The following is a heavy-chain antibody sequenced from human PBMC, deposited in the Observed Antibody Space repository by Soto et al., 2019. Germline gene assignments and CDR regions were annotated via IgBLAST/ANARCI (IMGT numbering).Heavy chain of an antibody. D-gene: IGHD3-10*01. J-gene: IGHJ4*02. CDR3: SPGPDFDY. CDR2: ISYDGSNK. CDR1: RFTFSIRA. V-gene: IGHV3-30*03. Sequence: GGSLRLSCAASRFTFSIRAMHWVRQAPGKGLEWVAFISYDGSNKYYADSVKGRFTISRDNSKNTLYLQMNSLRTEDTAVYYCSPGPDFDYWGQGTLVTTSS.